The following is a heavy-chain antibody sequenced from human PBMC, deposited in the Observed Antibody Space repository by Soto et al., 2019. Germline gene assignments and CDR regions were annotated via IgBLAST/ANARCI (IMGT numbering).Heavy chain of an antibody. J-gene: IGHJ5*02. CDR3: ARDPRGYCSGGSCYPADNWFDP. CDR1: GGTFSSYA. Sequence: ASVKVSCKASGGTFSSYAISWVRQAPGQGLEWMGGIIPIFGTANYAQKFQGRVTITADESTSTAYMELSSLRSEDTAVYYCARDPRGYCSGGSCYPADNWFDPWGQGTLVTVSS. V-gene: IGHV1-69*13. D-gene: IGHD2-15*01. CDR2: IIPIFGTA.